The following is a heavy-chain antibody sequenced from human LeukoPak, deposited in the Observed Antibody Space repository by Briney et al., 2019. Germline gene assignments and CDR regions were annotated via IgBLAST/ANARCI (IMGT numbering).Heavy chain of an antibody. CDR3: ARDSSGWYYFDY. CDR2: IYQSGST. CDR1: GYSISSGYY. Sequence: PSETLSLTCSVSGYSISSGYYWGWIRQPPGKGLEWIGSIYQSGSTYYNASLKSRVTISVDTSKNQFSLKLSSVTAADTAVYYCARDSSGWYYFDYWGQGTLVTVSS. V-gene: IGHV4-38-2*02. D-gene: IGHD6-19*01. J-gene: IGHJ4*02.